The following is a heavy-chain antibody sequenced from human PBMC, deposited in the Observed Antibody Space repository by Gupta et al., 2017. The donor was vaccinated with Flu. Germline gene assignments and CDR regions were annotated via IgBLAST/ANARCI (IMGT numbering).Heavy chain of an antibody. CDR1: GYVFTSYA. CDR2: INAGNGNT. CDR3: ARAFPGNYACDI. Sequence: QVQIVQSGAEVKKPGASVKVSCKASGYVFTSYAMHWVRQAPGQRLEWMGWINAGNGNTKYSQKFQGRVTSTRDTAASTAYMELSSLRSEDTAVYYCARAFPGNYACDIWGQGTMVTVSS. J-gene: IGHJ3*02. V-gene: IGHV1-3*01. D-gene: IGHD3-10*01.